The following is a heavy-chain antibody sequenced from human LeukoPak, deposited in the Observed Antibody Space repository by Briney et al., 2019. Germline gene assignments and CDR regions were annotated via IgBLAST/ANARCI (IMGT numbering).Heavy chain of an antibody. D-gene: IGHD2-2*01. V-gene: IGHV4-4*07. Sequence: SETLSLTCTVSGASISSYYWSWIRQPAGKGLEWIGRIYISGSTNYNPSLKSRVTMSVDTSKNQFSLKLSSVTAADTAVYYCARVLGQLPFYYYGMDVWGQGTTVTVSS. CDR3: ARVLGQLPFYYYGMDV. J-gene: IGHJ6*02. CDR1: GASISSYY. CDR2: IYISGST.